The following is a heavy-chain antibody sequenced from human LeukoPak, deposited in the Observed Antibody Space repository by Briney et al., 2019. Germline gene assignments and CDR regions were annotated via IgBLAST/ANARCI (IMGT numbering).Heavy chain of an antibody. Sequence: SETLSLTCTVSGGSISSYYWSWIRQPAGKGLEWIGRIYTSGSTNYNPSLKSRVTMSVDTSKNQFSLKLSSVTAADTAVYYCARVGGYSYGPNYYYYYMDVWGKGTTVTISS. CDR2: IYTSGST. J-gene: IGHJ6*03. CDR3: ARVGGYSYGPNYYYYYMDV. CDR1: GGSISSYY. V-gene: IGHV4-4*07. D-gene: IGHD5-18*01.